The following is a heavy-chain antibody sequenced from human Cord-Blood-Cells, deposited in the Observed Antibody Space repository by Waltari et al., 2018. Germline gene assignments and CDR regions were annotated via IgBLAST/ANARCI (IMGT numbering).Heavy chain of an antibody. V-gene: IGHV4-38-2*02. J-gene: IGHJ4*02. Sequence: QVQLQESGPGLVKPSETLSLTCAVSGYSISSGYYWGWIRQPPGKGLEWIGSIYHSGSTYYNPSLKSRVTISVDTSKNQFSLKLSSVTAADTAVYYCARDNHYFDYWGQGTLVTVS. CDR1: GYSISSGYY. CDR2: IYHSGST. CDR3: ARDNHYFDY.